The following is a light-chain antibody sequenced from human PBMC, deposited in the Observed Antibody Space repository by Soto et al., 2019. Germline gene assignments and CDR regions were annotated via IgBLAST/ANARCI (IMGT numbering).Light chain of an antibody. J-gene: IGKJ4*01. V-gene: IGKV3-11*01. Sequence: EIVLTQSPATLSLSPGERATLSCRASQSVGTYLAWYQQKPGQAPRLLIYDASTRATGIPARFSGGGSGTDFPLTISSLEPEDFAVYYRQQRTNWPPLTFGGGTKVETK. CDR2: DAS. CDR3: QQRTNWPPLT. CDR1: QSVGTY.